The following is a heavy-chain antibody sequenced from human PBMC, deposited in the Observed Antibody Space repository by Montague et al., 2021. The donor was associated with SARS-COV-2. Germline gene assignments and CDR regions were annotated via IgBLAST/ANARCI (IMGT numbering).Heavy chain of an antibody. D-gene: IGHD1-26*01. J-gene: IGHJ4*02. V-gene: IGHV4-39*01. Sequence: SETLSPTCTVSGGSISSSSYYWGWIRQPPGKGLEWIGSIYYSGSTYHNPSLKSRVTISVDTSKNQFSLKLSSVTAADTAVYYCVEIVGAADYWGQGTLVTVSS. CDR2: IYYSGST. CDR3: VEIVGAADY. CDR1: GGSISSSSYY.